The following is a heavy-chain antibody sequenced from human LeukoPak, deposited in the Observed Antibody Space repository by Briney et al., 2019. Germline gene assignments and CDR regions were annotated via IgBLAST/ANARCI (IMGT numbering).Heavy chain of an antibody. CDR3: ARGSSCGFSMGY. CDR1: GYTFTSYG. CDR2: ISTYNGDT. D-gene: IGHD1-26*01. V-gene: IGHV1-18*01. Sequence: GASVKVSCKASGYTFTSYGINWVRQAPGQGLEWMGWISTYNGDTNYAQKLQDRVTMTTDTSTSTAYMELRSLRSDDTAVYYCARGSSCGFSMGYWGQGTLVTVSS. J-gene: IGHJ4*02.